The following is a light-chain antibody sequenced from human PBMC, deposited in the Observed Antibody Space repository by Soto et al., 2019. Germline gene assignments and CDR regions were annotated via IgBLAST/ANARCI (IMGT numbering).Light chain of an antibody. V-gene: IGKV3-15*01. CDR2: GAS. J-gene: IGKJ1*01. CDR1: QSVSNN. CDR3: QQYNNWWT. Sequence: EIVMTQSPATLSLSPGERATLSCRASQSVSNNLAWYHQKPGQAPRLLIYGASTRATGIPARFSGSGSGTECTRTISSLQSEDFAGYYCQQYNNWWTFGQGTKVEIK.